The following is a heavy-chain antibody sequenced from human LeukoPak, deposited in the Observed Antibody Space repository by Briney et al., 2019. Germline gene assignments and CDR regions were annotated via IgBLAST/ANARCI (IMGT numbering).Heavy chain of an antibody. J-gene: IGHJ4*02. CDR2: ISNTGETR. CDR3: AREIVSAVAGNFDY. CDR1: GFNFRSYE. Sequence: GRSLRLSCAASGFNFRSYEMNWVRQASGKGLEWVSYISNTGETRTYADSVKGRFTISRDNAKNSLHLEMNSLRAEDTAVYYCAREIVSAVAGNFDYWGQGTLVTVSS. V-gene: IGHV3-48*03. D-gene: IGHD6-19*01.